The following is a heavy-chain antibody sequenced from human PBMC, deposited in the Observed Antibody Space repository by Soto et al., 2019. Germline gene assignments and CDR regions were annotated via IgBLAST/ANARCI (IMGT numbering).Heavy chain of an antibody. CDR3: AKLGCPYRFCSGVDY. CDR2: IYSGGST. V-gene: IGHV3-53*01. Sequence: PGGSLRLSCAASGFTVSSIYINWVRQAPGKGLEWVSVIYSGGSTYYADSVKGRFTISRDNSKNMVYLQMNSLRAEDTAVYYCAKLGCPYRFCSGVDYWGQGTLVTAPQ. J-gene: IGHJ4*02. CDR1: GFTVSSIY. D-gene: IGHD2-15*01.